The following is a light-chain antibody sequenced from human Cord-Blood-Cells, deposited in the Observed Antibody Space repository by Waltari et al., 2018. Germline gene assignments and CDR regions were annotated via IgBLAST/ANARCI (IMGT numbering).Light chain of an antibody. J-gene: IGLJ1*01. CDR3: CSYAGSYHV. CDR2: DVS. Sequence: QSALTQPRSVSGSPGQSVTISCTGTSSDVGGYNYVSWYQQHPGKAPKLMIYDVSKRPSGVPDRLSGSKSGNTASLTISGLQAEDEADYYCCSYAGSYHVFGTGTKVTVL. V-gene: IGLV2-11*01. CDR1: SSDVGGYNY.